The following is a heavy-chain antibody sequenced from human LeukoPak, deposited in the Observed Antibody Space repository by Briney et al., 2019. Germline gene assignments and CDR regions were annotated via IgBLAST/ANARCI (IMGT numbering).Heavy chain of an antibody. V-gene: IGHV3-53*01. J-gene: IGHJ4*02. CDR3: ARYSGNLLRYY. Sequence: GGSLRLSCAASGFTVSGNYMIWVRQAPGKGLECVSVIYTDDNTFYADSVKGRFTISRDNSKNTLYLQMNSLRAEDTAVCYCARYSGNLLRYYWGQGTLVTVSS. CDR1: GFTVSGNY. CDR2: IYTDDNT. D-gene: IGHD1-26*01.